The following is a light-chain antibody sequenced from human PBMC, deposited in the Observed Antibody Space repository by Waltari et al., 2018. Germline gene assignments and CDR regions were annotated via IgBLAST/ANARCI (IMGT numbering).Light chain of an antibody. Sequence: DIQMTQSPSSLSASVGDRVTITCRASQSISTYLNWYQQKPRGAPKLLISTASTLQSGVPPRFSGSGSGTDFTLTISGLQPDDFATYFCQQSFSPLTFGGGTNVEIK. CDR3: QQSFSPLT. CDR1: QSISTY. V-gene: IGKV1-39*01. CDR2: TAS. J-gene: IGKJ4*01.